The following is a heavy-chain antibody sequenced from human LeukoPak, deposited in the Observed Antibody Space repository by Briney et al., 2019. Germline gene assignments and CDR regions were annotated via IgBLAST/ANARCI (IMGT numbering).Heavy chain of an antibody. V-gene: IGHV1-8*01. J-gene: IGHJ4*02. CDR2: MNPNSGNT. CDR3: ARGRNYCSGGSCYYY. Sequence: ASVKVSCKASGYTFTTYDINWVRQATGQGLEWMGWMNPNSGNTGYAQKFQGRVTMTRNTSISTAYMELSSLRSEDTAVYYCARGRNYCSGGSCYYYWGQGTLVTVSS. CDR1: GYTFTTYD. D-gene: IGHD2-15*01.